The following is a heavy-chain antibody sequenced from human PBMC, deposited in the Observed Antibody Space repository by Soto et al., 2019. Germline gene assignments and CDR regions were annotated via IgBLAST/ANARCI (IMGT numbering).Heavy chain of an antibody. J-gene: IGHJ5*01. CDR3: ARALTYYYDSSRYYWFER. CDR2: IKQDGSEK. Sequence: PGGSLRLSCAASGFTFSSYWMSWVRQAPGKGLEWVANIKQDGSEKYYVDSVKGRFTISRDNAKNSLYLQMNSLRAEDTAVYYCARALTYYYDSSRYYWFERWGQGTMGTVSS. CDR1: GFTFSSYW. V-gene: IGHV3-7*03. D-gene: IGHD3-22*01.